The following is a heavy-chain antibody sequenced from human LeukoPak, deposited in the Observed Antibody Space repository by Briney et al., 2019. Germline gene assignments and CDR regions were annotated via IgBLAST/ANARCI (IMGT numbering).Heavy chain of an antibody. D-gene: IGHD1-1*01. CDR2: ISGSSSYI. V-gene: IGHV3-21*01. CDR1: GFTFSSYS. CDR3: ARDQSGTGQDWFDP. Sequence: GGSLRLSCAASGFTFSSYSVNWVRQAPGKGLEWVSAISGSSSYIYYADSVKGRFTISRDNAKNSLYLQMNSLRAEDTAVYYCARDQSGTGQDWFDPWGQGTLVTVSS. J-gene: IGHJ5*02.